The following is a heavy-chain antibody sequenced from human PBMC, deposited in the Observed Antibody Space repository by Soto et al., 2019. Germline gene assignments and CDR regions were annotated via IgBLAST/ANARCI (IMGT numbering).Heavy chain of an antibody. J-gene: IGHJ5*02. CDR1: GFTFSSYW. Sequence: GGSLRLSCAASGFTFSSYWMSWVRQAPGKGLEWVANIKQDGSEKYYVDSVKGRFTISRDNAKNSLYLQMNSLRAEDTAVYYCARDPDSGYEINWFDPWGQGTLVTVSS. CDR3: ARDPDSGYEINWFDP. V-gene: IGHV3-7*01. CDR2: IKQDGSEK. D-gene: IGHD5-12*01.